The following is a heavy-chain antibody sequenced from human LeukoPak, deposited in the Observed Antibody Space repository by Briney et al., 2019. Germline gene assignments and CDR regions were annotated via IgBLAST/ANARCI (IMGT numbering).Heavy chain of an antibody. CDR3: ARGYCSGGSCYYGEAFDI. Sequence: PSETLSLTCTVSGGSISSYYWSWIRQPAGKGLEWIGRIYTSGSTNYNPSLKSQVTVSVDTSKNQFSLKLSSVTAADTAPYYCARGYCSGGSCYYGEAFDIWGQGTMVTVS. J-gene: IGHJ3*02. CDR1: GGSISSYY. CDR2: IYTSGST. V-gene: IGHV4-4*07. D-gene: IGHD2-15*01.